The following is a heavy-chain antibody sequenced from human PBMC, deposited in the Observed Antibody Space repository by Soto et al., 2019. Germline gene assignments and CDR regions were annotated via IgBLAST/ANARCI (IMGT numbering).Heavy chain of an antibody. V-gene: IGHV4-39*01. CDR2: IYYSGST. Sequence: SSETLSLTCTVSGGSISSSSYYWGWIRQPPGKGLEWIGSIYYSGSTYYNPSLKSRVTISVDTSKNQFSLKLSSVTAADTAVYYCARLSTSGWYDYWGQGTLVTVSS. CDR1: GGSISSSSYY. CDR3: ARLSTSGWYDY. D-gene: IGHD6-19*01. J-gene: IGHJ4*02.